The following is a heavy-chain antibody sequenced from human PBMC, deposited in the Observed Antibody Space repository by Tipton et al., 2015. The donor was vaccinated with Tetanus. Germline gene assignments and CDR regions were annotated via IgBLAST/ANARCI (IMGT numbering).Heavy chain of an antibody. Sequence: TLSLTYALSGGSISRGAYSWSWIRQPPGKGLEWIGYIYDSGTTYSNPSLKSRVTISVGETKRQFSLNLTSVTAADTAVYYCARYNSYLYAMDVWGQGTTVAVSS. CDR1: GGSISRGAYS. D-gene: IGHD1-14*01. V-gene: IGHV4-30-2*01. CDR3: ARYNSYLYAMDV. J-gene: IGHJ6*02. CDR2: IYDSGTT.